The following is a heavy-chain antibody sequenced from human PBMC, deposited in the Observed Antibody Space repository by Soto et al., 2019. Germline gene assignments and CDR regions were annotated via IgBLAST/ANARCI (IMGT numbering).Heavy chain of an antibody. D-gene: IGHD3-3*01. CDR2: IKQDGSEK. CDR3: ARGTVLRFLEWLLPFDYYYGMDV. J-gene: IGHJ6*02. CDR1: GFTFSSYW. Sequence: EVQLVESGGGLVQPGGSLRLSCAASGFTFSSYWMSWVRQAPGKGLEWVANIKQDGSEKYYVDSVKGRFTISRDNAKNSLYLQMNSLRAEDTAVYYCARGTVLRFLEWLLPFDYYYGMDVWGQGTTVTVSS. V-gene: IGHV3-7*01.